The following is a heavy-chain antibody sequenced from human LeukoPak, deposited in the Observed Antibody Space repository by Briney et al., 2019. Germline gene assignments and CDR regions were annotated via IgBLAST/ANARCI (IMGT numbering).Heavy chain of an antibody. CDR3: ARSPTVTEYYFDY. CDR1: SGSISTSNYY. J-gene: IGHJ4*02. Sequence: SETLSLTCTVSSGSISTSNYYWGWVRQPPGKALEWIGNIFYSGSTYYSPSLKSRVTISVDTSKNQFSLKLSSVTAADTAVYYCARSPTVTEYYFDYWGQGTLVTVSS. D-gene: IGHD4-17*01. V-gene: IGHV4-39*01. CDR2: IFYSGST.